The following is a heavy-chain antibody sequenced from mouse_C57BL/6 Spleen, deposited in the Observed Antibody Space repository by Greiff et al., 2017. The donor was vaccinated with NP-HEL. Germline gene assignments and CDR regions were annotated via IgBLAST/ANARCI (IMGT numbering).Heavy chain of an antibody. Sequence: EVQLQESGPGLVKPSQSLSLTCSVTGYSITSGYYWNWIRQFPGNKLEWMGYISYDGSNNYNPSLKNRISITRDTSKNQFFLKLNSVTTEDTATYYCARDYDGPMDYWGQGTSVTVSS. CDR2: ISYDGSN. J-gene: IGHJ4*01. CDR1: GYSITSGYY. V-gene: IGHV3-6*01. D-gene: IGHD2-12*01. CDR3: ARDYDGPMDY.